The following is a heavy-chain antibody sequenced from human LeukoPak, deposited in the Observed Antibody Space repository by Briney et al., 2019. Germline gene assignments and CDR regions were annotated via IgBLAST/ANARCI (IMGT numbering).Heavy chain of an antibody. D-gene: IGHD5-24*01. CDR3: ARHSWVGYNYFDY. J-gene: IGHJ4*02. Sequence: SETLSLTCTVSGGSISSSSYYWGWIRQPPGKGLEWIGSIYYSGSTYYNSSLKSRVTISVDTSKNQFSLKLSSVTAADTAVYYCARHSWVGYNYFDYWGQGALVTVSS. CDR1: GGSISSSSYY. CDR2: IYYSGST. V-gene: IGHV4-39*01.